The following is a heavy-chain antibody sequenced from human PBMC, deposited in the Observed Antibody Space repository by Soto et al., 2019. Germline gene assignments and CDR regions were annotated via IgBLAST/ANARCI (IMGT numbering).Heavy chain of an antibody. D-gene: IGHD1-26*01. CDR1: GGSISSGDYY. J-gene: IGHJ4*02. Sequence: PSETLSLTCTVSGGSISSGDYYWSWIRQHPGKGLEWIGYIYYSGSTNYNPSLKSRVTISVDTSKNQFSLKLSSVTAADTAVYYCARRYGGNFDFWGQGTLVTVSS. V-gene: IGHV4-61*08. CDR2: IYYSGST. CDR3: ARRYGGNFDF.